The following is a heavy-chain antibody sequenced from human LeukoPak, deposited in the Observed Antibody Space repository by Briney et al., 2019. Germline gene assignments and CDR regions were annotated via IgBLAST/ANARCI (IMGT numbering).Heavy chain of an antibody. D-gene: IGHD2-2*01. CDR1: GFTFSSYW. J-gene: IGHJ5*02. V-gene: IGHV3-74*01. CDR2: INSDGSST. Sequence: GGSLRLSCAASGFTFSSYWMHWVRQAPGKGLVWVSRINSDGSSTSYADSVKGRFTIPRDNAKNTLYLQMNSLRAEDTAVYYCARGVGYCSSTSCYWWFDPWGQGTLVTVSS. CDR3: ARGVGYCSSTSCYWWFDP.